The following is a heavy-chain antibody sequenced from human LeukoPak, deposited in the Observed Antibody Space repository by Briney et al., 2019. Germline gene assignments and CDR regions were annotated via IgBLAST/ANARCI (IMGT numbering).Heavy chain of an antibody. CDR2: LSGSGGST. Sequence: GGSLRLSCAASGFTFSSYEMNWVRQAPGKGLEWVSALSGSGGSTYYADSVKGRFTISRDNSRTPLYLQMNSLRAEDTAVYYCAKDSSQTPYYFDYWGQGTLVTVSS. J-gene: IGHJ4*02. V-gene: IGHV3-23*01. CDR1: GFTFSSYE. CDR3: AKDSSQTPYYFDY.